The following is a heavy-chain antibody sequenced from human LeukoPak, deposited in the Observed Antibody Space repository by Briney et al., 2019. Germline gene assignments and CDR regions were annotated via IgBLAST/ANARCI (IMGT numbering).Heavy chain of an antibody. Sequence: GSLRLSCAASGFTFSSYAMHWVRQAPGKGLEWVSSISSSRNYIYYADSVKGRFTISRDNAKNSLYLQMNSLRAEDTAVYYCAKKSPLAADAFDIWGQGTMVTVSS. D-gene: IGHD6-19*01. CDR2: ISSSRNYI. V-gene: IGHV3-21*01. CDR1: GFTFSSYA. CDR3: AKKSPLAADAFDI. J-gene: IGHJ3*02.